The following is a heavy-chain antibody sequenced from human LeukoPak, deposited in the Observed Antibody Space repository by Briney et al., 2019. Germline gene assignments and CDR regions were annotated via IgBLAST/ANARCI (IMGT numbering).Heavy chain of an antibody. J-gene: IGHJ4*02. Sequence: HPGGSLRLSCAASGLTFSSYAMSWVRQAPGKGLEWVSAISGSGGSTYYADSVKGRFTISRDNSKNTLYLQMNSLRAEDTAVYYCAKHPILYCGGDCYSDYWGQGTLVTVSS. D-gene: IGHD2-21*02. CDR3: AKHPILYCGGDCYSDY. V-gene: IGHV3-23*01. CDR2: ISGSGGST. CDR1: GLTFSSYA.